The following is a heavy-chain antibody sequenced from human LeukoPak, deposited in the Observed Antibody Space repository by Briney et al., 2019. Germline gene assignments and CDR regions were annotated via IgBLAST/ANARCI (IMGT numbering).Heavy chain of an antibody. V-gene: IGHV3-38-3*01. CDR1: GFTVSSNE. CDR2: ISGGST. J-gene: IGHJ3*02. Sequence: GGSLRLSCAASGFTVSSNEMSWVRQAPGKGLEWVSSISGGSTYYADSRKGRFTISRDNSKNTLYLQMNSLRAEDTAVYYCARDKVVVIARGAFDIWGQGTMVTVSS. D-gene: IGHD2-21*01. CDR3: ARDKVVVIARGAFDI.